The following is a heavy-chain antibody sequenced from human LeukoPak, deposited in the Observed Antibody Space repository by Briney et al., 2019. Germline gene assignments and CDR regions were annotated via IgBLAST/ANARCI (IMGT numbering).Heavy chain of an antibody. D-gene: IGHD2-15*01. CDR3: ARVDGSCSAGSCPSGNWFDP. CDR1: GYTFTSYG. CDR2: VNPKSGNT. V-gene: IGHV1-8*03. Sequence: ASVKVSCKASGYTFTSYGISWVRQAPGQGLEWMGWVNPKSGNTGYKQKFQARVTITRDTSITTAYMELSSLTSDDTAVYYCARVDGSCSAGSCPSGNWFDPWGQGTLVTVSS. J-gene: IGHJ5*02.